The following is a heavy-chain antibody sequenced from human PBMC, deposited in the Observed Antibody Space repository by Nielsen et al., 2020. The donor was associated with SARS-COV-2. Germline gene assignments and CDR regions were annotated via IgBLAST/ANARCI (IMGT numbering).Heavy chain of an antibody. CDR1: GYSFTSYW. J-gene: IGHJ3*02. V-gene: IGHV5-10-1*01. D-gene: IGHD4-17*01. CDR3: ASRSIDYGDHRDAFDI. Sequence: GESLKISCKGSGYSFTSYWISWVRQMPGKGLEWMGRIDPSDSYTNYSPSFQGHVTISADKSISTAYLQWSSLKASDTAMYYCASRSIDYGDHRDAFDIWGQGTMVTVSS. CDR2: IDPSDSYT.